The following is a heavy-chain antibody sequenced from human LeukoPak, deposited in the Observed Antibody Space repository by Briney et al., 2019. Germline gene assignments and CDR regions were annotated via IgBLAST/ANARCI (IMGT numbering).Heavy chain of an antibody. CDR1: GFTFTSSA. V-gene: IGHV1-58*01. CDR3: ASLYCSRSSCYRGHYYHHYMHV. CDR2: IVVGWGNT. J-gene: IGHJ6*03. Sequence: ASVKLSCKASGFTFTSSAVQWVRQARGQPREWIRGIVVGWGNTNYAQKFQERVMITRDMAKSTAYLELSSLRSEDTAVYYCASLYCSRSSCYRGHYYHHYMHVWRKGTTVSLSS. D-gene: IGHD2-2*02.